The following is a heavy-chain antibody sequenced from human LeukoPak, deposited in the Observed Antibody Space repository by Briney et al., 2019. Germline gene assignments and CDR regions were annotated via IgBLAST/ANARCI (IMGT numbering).Heavy chain of an antibody. Sequence: GGSLRLSCAASGFTFSSYGMHWVRQAPGKGLEWVAVISYDGSNKYYADSVKGRFTISRDNSKNTLYLQMNSLRAEDTAVYYCAKDGTMPRGATYYFDYWGQGTLVTVSS. J-gene: IGHJ4*02. D-gene: IGHD1-26*01. V-gene: IGHV3-30*18. CDR2: ISYDGSNK. CDR1: GFTFSSYG. CDR3: AKDGTMPRGATYYFDY.